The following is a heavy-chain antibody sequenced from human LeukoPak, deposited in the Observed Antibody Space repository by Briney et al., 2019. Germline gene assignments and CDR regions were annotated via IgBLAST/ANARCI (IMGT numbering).Heavy chain of an antibody. CDR3: AKVSSEDSSGSTRHFGY. CDR1: GFTFSSYG. J-gene: IGHJ4*02. CDR2: ISYDGSNK. Sequence: GGSLRLSCAASGFTFSSYGMHWVRQAPGKGLEWVAVISYDGSNKYYADSVKGRFTISRDNSKNTLYLQMNSLRAEDTAVYYCAKVSSEDSSGSTRHFGYWGQGTLVTVSS. D-gene: IGHD3-22*01. V-gene: IGHV3-30*18.